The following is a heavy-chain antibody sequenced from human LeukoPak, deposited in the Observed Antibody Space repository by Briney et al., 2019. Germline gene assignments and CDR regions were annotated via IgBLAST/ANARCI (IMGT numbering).Heavy chain of an antibody. CDR2: INTVGSYI. V-gene: IGHV3-21*01. J-gene: IGHJ4*02. CDR1: GFTFVSYS. D-gene: IGHD3-22*01. CDR3: ARLRRNSDSGGYYYYDY. Sequence: PGGSLRLSCAASGFTFVSYSFNWVRQAPGKGLEWVSSINTVGSYIYYADPVKGRFTISRDNAENSVHLQMNSLRVEDTAVYYCARLRRNSDSGGYYYYDYWGQGTLVTVSS.